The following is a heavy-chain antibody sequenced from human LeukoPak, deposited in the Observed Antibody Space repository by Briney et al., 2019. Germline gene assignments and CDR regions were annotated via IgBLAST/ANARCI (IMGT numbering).Heavy chain of an antibody. J-gene: IGHJ4*02. V-gene: IGHV4-39*07. Sequence: SETLSLTCTVSGGSISRSRYYWDWIRQPPGKGLEWIGSIYYSGSTYYNPSLKSRVTTSVDTSKNQFSLKLSSVTAADTAVYYCGRGKGIINYWGQGTLVTVSS. CDR1: GGSISRSRYY. CDR2: IYYSGST. D-gene: IGHD3-10*01. CDR3: GRGKGIINY.